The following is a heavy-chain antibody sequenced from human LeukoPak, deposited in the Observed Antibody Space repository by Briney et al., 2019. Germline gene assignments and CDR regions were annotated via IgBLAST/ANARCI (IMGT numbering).Heavy chain of an antibody. CDR2: IYYNGST. D-gene: IGHD2-15*01. J-gene: IGHJ4*02. CDR3: ARGFGGQEVYDY. Sequence: SETLSLTCTVSGGSISRYYWSWIRQHPGKKLEWIGYIYYNGSTNYNPSLKSRVTILGDTSKNQFSLKLSSVTAADTAVYFCARGFGGQEVYDYWGQGTLVTVSS. V-gene: IGHV4-59*08. CDR1: GGSISRYY.